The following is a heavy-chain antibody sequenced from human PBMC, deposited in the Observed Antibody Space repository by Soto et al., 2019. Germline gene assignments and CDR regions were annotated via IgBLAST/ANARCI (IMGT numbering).Heavy chain of an antibody. CDR3: AKGSSGSYLNWFGP. J-gene: IGHJ5*02. V-gene: IGHV1-46*01. Sequence: QVQLAQSGAEVKKPGASVKVSCKTSGYTFTNYYIHWVRQAPGQGLEWMGIVNPSSGSTSYPQKFQGRVTMTRDTSTSTVYMYLSSLKSEDTAVYYCAKGSSGSYLNWFGPWGQGTLVTVSS. CDR1: GYTFTNYY. CDR2: VNPSSGST. D-gene: IGHD1-26*01.